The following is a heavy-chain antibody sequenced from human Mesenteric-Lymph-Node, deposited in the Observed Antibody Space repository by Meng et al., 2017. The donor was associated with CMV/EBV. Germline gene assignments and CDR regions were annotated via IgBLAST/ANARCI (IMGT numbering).Heavy chain of an antibody. CDR2: TSGSGSSI. CDR1: GFTFSDYY. Sequence: GESLKISCATSGFTFSDYYMNWIRQAPGKGLEWLSYTSGSGSSIYYADSVKGRFTISRDNAKNSLYLQMNSLRAEDTAVYYCAVQGYSYGYYYGLDVWGQGTTVTVSS. CDR3: AVQGYSYGYYYGLDV. D-gene: IGHD5-18*01. J-gene: IGHJ6*02. V-gene: IGHV3-11*04.